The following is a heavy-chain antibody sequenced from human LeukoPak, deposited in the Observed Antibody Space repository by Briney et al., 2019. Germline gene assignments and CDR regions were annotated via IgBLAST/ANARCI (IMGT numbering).Heavy chain of an antibody. V-gene: IGHV3-48*04. J-gene: IGHJ4*02. CDR1: GFTFSSYA. CDR2: ISSSGSTI. D-gene: IGHD1-26*01. Sequence: GGSLRLSCAASGFTFSSYAMHWVRQAPGKGLEWVSYISSSGSTIYYADSVKGRFTISRDNAKNSLYLQMNSLRAEDTAVYYCARVGATTIDYWGQGTLVTVSS. CDR3: ARVGATTIDY.